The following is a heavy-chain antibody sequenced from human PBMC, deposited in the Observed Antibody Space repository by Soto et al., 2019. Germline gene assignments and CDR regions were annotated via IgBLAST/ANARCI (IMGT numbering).Heavy chain of an antibody. Sequence: QVQLVQSGAEVKKPGASVKVSCTTYGYTFSDYFLHWVRQAPGQGPEWMGFINPKRGGTEDAQKFQGQVTMTRDTSSSTVYMDLSGLTSDDTAIYYCARDSGIPGRYWYFGLWGRGTLVTVSS. CDR1: GYTFSDYF. J-gene: IGHJ2*01. CDR2: INPKRGGT. CDR3: ARDSGIPGRYWYFGL. D-gene: IGHD2-21*01. V-gene: IGHV1-2*02.